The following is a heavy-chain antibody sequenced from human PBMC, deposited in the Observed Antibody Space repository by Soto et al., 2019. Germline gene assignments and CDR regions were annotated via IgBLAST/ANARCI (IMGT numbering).Heavy chain of an antibody. J-gene: IGHJ4*02. V-gene: IGHV4-39*01. D-gene: IGHD4-17*01. CDR2: VYYRGRS. CDR1: GGSVTNSSYY. CDR3: VSQRTTVPTQAYFDY. Sequence: SETLSLTCTVSGGSVTNSSYYWGWIRQSPGKGLEWIGSVYYRGRSYSKSSVKSRVTISVDTSKNRFSLSLNSVTASDTAVYFCVSQRTTVPTQAYFDYGGPGDLVTGAS.